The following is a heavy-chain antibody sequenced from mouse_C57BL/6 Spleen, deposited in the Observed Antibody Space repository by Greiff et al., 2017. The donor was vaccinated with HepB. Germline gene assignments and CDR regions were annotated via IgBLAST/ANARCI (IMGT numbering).Heavy chain of an antibody. V-gene: IGHV3-6*01. CDR2: ISYDGSN. D-gene: IGHD2-1*01. CDR3: ARGGNGNYGDYYAMDY. J-gene: IGHJ4*01. CDR1: GYSITSGYY. Sequence: EVQLQQSGPGLVKPSQSLSLTCSVTGYSITSGYYWNWIRQFPGNKLEWMGYISYDGSNNYNPSLKNRISITRDTSKNQFFLKLNSVTTEDTATYYCARGGNGNYGDYYAMDYWGQGTSVTVSS.